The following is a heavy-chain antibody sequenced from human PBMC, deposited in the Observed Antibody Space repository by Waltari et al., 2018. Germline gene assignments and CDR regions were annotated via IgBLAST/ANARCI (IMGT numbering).Heavy chain of an antibody. Sequence: QVQLQESGPGVVQPSGTLSLTCAVSGGSTSSDDWWSWVRQPPGKGLEWIGEIYHSGSTNYNPSLKSRVSISVDKSKNQFSLKLTSMTAADTAVYYCARGPAGTHLGYWGQGTLVTVSS. J-gene: IGHJ4*02. D-gene: IGHD6-13*01. CDR3: ARGPAGTHLGY. CDR2: IYHSGST. V-gene: IGHV4-4*02. CDR1: GGSTSSDDW.